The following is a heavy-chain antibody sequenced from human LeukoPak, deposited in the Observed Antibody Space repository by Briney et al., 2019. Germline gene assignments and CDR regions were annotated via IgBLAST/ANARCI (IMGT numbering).Heavy chain of an antibody. CDR3: AKSAYGTDV. V-gene: IGHV3-74*01. CDR2: INGDGSTT. CDR1: GFTFSSSW. J-gene: IGHJ6*02. Sequence: PGGSLRLSCAASGFTFSSSWMHWVRQAPGKGLVWVSRINGDGSTTNYADSVKGRFTISRDNAKSTLYLQMNSLRAEDTAVYYCAKSAYGTDVWGQGTTVTVSS.